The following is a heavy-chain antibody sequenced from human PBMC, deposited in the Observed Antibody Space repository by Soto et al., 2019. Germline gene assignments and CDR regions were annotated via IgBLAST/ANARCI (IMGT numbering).Heavy chain of an antibody. CDR1: GGSISSYY. V-gene: IGHV4-59*01. Sequence: SETLSLTCTVSGGSISSYYWSWIRQPPGKGLEWIVCLSYSASPNNIPSRNSRGTISVDTSKNRFSLKLSPVTAADTAVYYCARGDSSSWYPPFDYWGQGTLVTVS. CDR3: ARGDSSSWYPPFDY. D-gene: IGHD6-13*01. J-gene: IGHJ4*02. CDR2: LSYSASP.